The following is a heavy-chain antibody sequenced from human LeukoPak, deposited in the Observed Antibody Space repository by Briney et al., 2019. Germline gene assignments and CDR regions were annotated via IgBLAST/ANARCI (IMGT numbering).Heavy chain of an antibody. V-gene: IGHV1-18*01. D-gene: IGHD5-12*01. CDR3: ARGGYSGYDYYFDY. CDR1: GYTFTSYG. CDR2: ISAYNGNT. J-gene: IGHJ4*02. Sequence: ASVKVSCKASGYTFTSYGISWVRQAPGQGLEWMGWISAYNGNTNYAQKLQGRVTMTRNTSISTAYMELSSLRSEDTAVYYCARGGYSGYDYYFDYWGQGTLVTVSS.